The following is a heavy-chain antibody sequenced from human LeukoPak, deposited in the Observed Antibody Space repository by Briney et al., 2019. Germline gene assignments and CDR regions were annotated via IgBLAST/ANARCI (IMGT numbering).Heavy chain of an antibody. CDR3: ARGPSSSWYQKADY. V-gene: IGHV4-39*01. J-gene: IGHJ4*02. CDR1: GVSISSSNSY. CDR2: IYYSGNT. D-gene: IGHD6-13*01. Sequence: SETLSLTCTVSGVSISSSNSYWGWIRQPPGKGLEWIGSIYYSGNTYYNASLKSQVSISIDTSKNQFSLKLSSVTAADTAVYYCARGPSSSWYQKADYWGQGTLVTVSS.